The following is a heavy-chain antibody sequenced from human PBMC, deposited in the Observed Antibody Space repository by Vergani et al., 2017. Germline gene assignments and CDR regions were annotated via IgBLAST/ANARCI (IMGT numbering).Heavy chain of an antibody. Sequence: QVQLQESGPGLVKPSQTLSLTCTVSGGSISSGGYYWSWLRQHPGKGLEWIGYIYYSGSTYYNPSLKSRVTISVDTSKNQFSLKLSSVTAADTAVYYCARGSPRMVVVPAARARNWFDPWGQGTLVTVSS. J-gene: IGHJ5*02. V-gene: IGHV4-31*03. CDR3: ARGSPRMVVVPAARARNWFDP. D-gene: IGHD2-2*01. CDR2: IYYSGST. CDR1: GGSISSGGYY.